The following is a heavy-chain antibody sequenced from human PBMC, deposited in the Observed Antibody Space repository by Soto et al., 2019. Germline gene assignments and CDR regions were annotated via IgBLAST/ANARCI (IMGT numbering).Heavy chain of an antibody. CDR3: ARMRGRYSSGWFGYVDY. V-gene: IGHV2-26*01. J-gene: IGHJ4*02. D-gene: IGHD6-13*01. CDR2: IFSNDEK. Sequence: QVTLKESGPVLVKPTETLTLTCNVSGFSLSNARMGVSWIRQPPGKALEWLAHIFSNDEKSYSTSLKSSLTISKDTSKSQVVLTMTTMDPVDTATYYCARMRGRYSSGWFGYVDYWGQGTLVTVSS. CDR1: GFSLSNARMG.